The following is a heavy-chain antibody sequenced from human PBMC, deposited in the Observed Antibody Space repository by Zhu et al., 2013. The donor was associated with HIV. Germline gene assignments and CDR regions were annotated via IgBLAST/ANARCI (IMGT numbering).Heavy chain of an antibody. J-gene: IGHJ4*02. V-gene: IGHV1-18*04. CDR3: AVEVGATSTLCY. CDR1: GYTFTFYG. D-gene: IGHD1-26*01. Sequence: QVQLVQSGAEVKKPGASVKVSCKASGYTFTFYGITWVRQVPGQGLEWMGWISAHNGNRDYAQKFQGRVTMTTDASTSTAYMELRRLRSDDTAVYYCAVEVGATSTLCYWGQGTLVTVSS. CDR2: ISAHNGNR.